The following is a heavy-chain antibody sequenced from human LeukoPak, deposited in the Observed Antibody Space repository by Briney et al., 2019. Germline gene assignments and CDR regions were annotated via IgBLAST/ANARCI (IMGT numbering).Heavy chain of an antibody. D-gene: IGHD2-2*01. CDR1: GFTFTSYA. CDR2: ISGSGTDT. V-gene: IGHV3-23*01. Sequence: PGGSLRLSCAASGFTFTSYAMSWVRQAPGKGLEWVSAISGSGTDTYYADSVKGRFTISRDNSKHTIYLQMNSLRGEDTAVFYCAKAGYCSSGSFLHGLYDCWGQGTLVTVSS. J-gene: IGHJ4*02. CDR3: AKAGYCSSGSFLHGLYDC.